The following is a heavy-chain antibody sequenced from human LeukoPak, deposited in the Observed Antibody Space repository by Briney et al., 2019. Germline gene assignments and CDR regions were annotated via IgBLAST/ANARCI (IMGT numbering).Heavy chain of an antibody. CDR2: ISAYNGNT. CDR3: ARGQEVSSGWHIGSSFDY. D-gene: IGHD6-19*01. Sequence: ASVKVSCKASGYTFTSYGISWVRQAPGQGLEWMGWISAYNGNTNYAQKLQGRVTMTTDTSTSTAYMELRSLRSDDTAVYYCARGQEVSSGWHIGSSFDYWGQGTLVTVSS. CDR1: GYTFTSYG. J-gene: IGHJ4*02. V-gene: IGHV1-18*01.